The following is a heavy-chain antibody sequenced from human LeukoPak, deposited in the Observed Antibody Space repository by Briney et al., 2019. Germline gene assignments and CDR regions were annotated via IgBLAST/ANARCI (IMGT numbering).Heavy chain of an antibody. V-gene: IGHV4-38-2*02. D-gene: IGHD3-22*01. CDR2: ISHDGTT. CDR3: ARDLSVYYYYYFDF. Sequence: PSETLSLTCTVSDYSIGSGYSWGWIRQPPGKGLEWIATISHDGTTFYNPSLKSRVTMTLDTSRSQFSLRLSSVTAADTAVYYCARDLSVYYYYYFDFWGQGTLVTVSS. CDR1: DYSIGSGYS. J-gene: IGHJ4*02.